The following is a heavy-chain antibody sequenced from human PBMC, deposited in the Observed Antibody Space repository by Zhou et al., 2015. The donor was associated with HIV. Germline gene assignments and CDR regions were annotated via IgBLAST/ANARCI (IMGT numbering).Heavy chain of an antibody. Sequence: QVQLVQSGAEVKKPGASVKVSCKASGYTFTTYDINWMRQATGQRPEWMGWMNTGGGQTGYAQKFQGRVTMTRDTSISTAYMELSGLTSEDTAMYYCTISRDGYINFAHYYYGMDVWGQGTTVTVSS. V-gene: IGHV1-8*01. CDR1: GYTFTTYD. CDR3: TISRDGYINFAHYYYGMDV. CDR2: MNTGGGQT. J-gene: IGHJ6*02. D-gene: IGHD5-24*01.